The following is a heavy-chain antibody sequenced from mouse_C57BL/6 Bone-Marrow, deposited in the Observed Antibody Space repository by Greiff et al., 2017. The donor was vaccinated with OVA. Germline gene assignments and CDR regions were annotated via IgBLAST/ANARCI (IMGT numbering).Heavy chain of an antibody. D-gene: IGHD4-1*01. CDR3: ARDWDGYFDV. Sequence: VKLMESGAELVRPGASVKLSCKASGYTFTDYYINWVKQRPGQGLEWIARIYPGSGNTYYNEKFKGKATLTAEKSSSTAYMQLSSLTSEDSAVYFCARDWDGYFDVWGTGTTVTVSS. V-gene: IGHV1-76*01. CDR1: GYTFTDYY. J-gene: IGHJ1*03. CDR2: IYPGSGNT.